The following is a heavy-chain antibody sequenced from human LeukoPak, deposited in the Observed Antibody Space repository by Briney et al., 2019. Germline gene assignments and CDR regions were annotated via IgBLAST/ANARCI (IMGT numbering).Heavy chain of an antibody. CDR1: GGTFSSYA. D-gene: IGHD2-2*03. CDR3: ARVGYCSSTSCHNWFDP. V-gene: IGHV1-69*13. Sequence: SVKVSCKASGGTFSSYAISWVRQAPGQRLEWMGGIIPIFGTANYAQKFQGRVTITADESTSTAYMELSSLRSEDTAVYYCARVGYCSSTSCHNWFDPWGQGTLVTVSS. CDR2: IIPIFGTA. J-gene: IGHJ5*02.